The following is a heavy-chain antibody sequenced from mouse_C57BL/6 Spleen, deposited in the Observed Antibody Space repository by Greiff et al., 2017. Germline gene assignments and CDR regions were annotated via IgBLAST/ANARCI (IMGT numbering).Heavy chain of an antibody. CDR2: INPNNGGT. V-gene: IGHV1-18*01. D-gene: IGHD1-1*01. J-gene: IGHJ2*01. CDR3: AREDTTVGDFFDY. Sequence: EVQLQQSGPELVKPGASVKIPCKASGYTFTDYNMDWVKQSYGKSLEWIGDINPNNGGTIYNQKFKGKATLTVDKSSSTAYMQLSSLTSEDSAVYYCAREDTTVGDFFDYWGQGTTLTVSS. CDR1: GYTFTDYN.